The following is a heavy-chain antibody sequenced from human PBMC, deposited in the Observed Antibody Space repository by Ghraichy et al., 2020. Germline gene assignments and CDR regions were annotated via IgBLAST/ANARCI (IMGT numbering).Heavy chain of an antibody. CDR2: IYYSGST. J-gene: IGHJ4*02. D-gene: IGHD6-13*01. Sequence: SETLSLTCTVSGGSISSSSYYWGWIRQPPGKGLEWIGSIYYSGSTYYNPSLKSRVTISVDTSKNQFSLKLSSVTAADTAVYYCARHLEAAAGASDYWGQGTLVTVSS. CDR1: GGSISSSSYY. CDR3: ARHLEAAAGASDY. V-gene: IGHV4-39*01.